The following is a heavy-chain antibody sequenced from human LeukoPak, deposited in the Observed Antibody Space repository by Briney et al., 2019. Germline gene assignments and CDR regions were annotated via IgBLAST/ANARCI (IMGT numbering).Heavy chain of an antibody. Sequence: PGGSLRLSCAASVFTFSSYSMNWVRQAPGKGLEWVSYISSSSSTIYYADSVKGRFTISRDNAKNSLYLQMNSLRAEDTAVYYCATEVVVAATNAGFNDYWGQGTLVTVSS. D-gene: IGHD2-15*01. CDR1: VFTFSSYS. CDR3: ATEVVVAATNAGFNDY. J-gene: IGHJ4*02. CDR2: ISSSSSTI. V-gene: IGHV3-48*01.